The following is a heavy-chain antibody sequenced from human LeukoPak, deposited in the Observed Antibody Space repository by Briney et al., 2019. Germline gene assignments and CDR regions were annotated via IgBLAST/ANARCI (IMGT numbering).Heavy chain of an antibody. V-gene: IGHV3-30-3*01. Sequence: GGSLRLSCAASGFTFSSYAMHWVRQAPGKGLEWVAVISYDGSNKYYADSVKGRFTISRDNSKNTLYLQMNSLRAEDTAVYYCAKEVGAYYYWGQGTLVTVSS. J-gene: IGHJ4*02. CDR1: GFTFSSYA. D-gene: IGHD1-26*01. CDR2: ISYDGSNK. CDR3: AKEVGAYYY.